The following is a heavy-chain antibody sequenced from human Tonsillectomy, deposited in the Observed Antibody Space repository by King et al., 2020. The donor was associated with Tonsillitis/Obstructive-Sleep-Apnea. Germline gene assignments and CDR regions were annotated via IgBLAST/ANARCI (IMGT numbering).Heavy chain of an antibody. CDR2: ISPNDEK. D-gene: IGHD6-13*01. V-gene: IGHV2-26*01. J-gene: IGHJ4*02. Sequence: QLTLKESGPVLVKPTETLTLTCTVSGFSLSNARMGVSWIRQPPGKALEWLAHISPNDEKSYNTSLKTRLTISKDTSKSQVVLTMTNMDPVDTATYFCARMTLDSSNWYEGYFDYWGQATLVTVSS. CDR1: GFSLSNARMG. CDR3: ARMTLDSSNWYEGYFDY.